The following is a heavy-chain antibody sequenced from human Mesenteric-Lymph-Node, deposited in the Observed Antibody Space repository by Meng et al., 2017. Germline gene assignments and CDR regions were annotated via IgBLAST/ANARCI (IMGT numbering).Heavy chain of an antibody. CDR3: ARDPNEGREVVDY. V-gene: IGHV3-30*03. Sequence: QGQLGGTGGGVVQPGRSLRLSCAASGFTFSTYGLTWVRQAPGKGLEWVSGMSGSKTYYADSVKGRFTISRDNSKNTLYLQMNSLRAEDTAVYYCARDPNEGREVVDYWGQGTLVTVSS. CDR1: GFTFSTYG. D-gene: IGHD1-26*01. J-gene: IGHJ4*02. CDR2: MSGSKT.